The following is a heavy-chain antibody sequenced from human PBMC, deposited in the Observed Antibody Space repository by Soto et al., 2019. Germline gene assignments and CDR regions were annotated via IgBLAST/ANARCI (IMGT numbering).Heavy chain of an antibody. CDR1: GYSFTSYW. Sequence: GESLKISCKGSGYSFTSYWIGWVRQMPGKGLEWMGIIYPGDSDTRYSPSFQGQVTISADNSKNTLYLQMNSLRAEDTAVYYCASLVVIRDYFDYWGQGTLVTVSS. CDR2: IYPGDSDT. V-gene: IGHV5-51*01. D-gene: IGHD3-22*01. CDR3: ASLVVIRDYFDY. J-gene: IGHJ4*02.